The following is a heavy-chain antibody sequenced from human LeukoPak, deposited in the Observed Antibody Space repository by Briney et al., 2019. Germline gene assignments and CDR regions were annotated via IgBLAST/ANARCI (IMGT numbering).Heavy chain of an antibody. CDR1: GGTFSSYA. CDR2: IIPIFGTA. CDR3: AKDNDDILTGLSLVWED. J-gene: IGHJ4*02. Sequence: ASVKVSCKASGGTFSSYAISWVRQAPGQGLEWMGGIIPIFGTANYAQKFQGRVTITADESTSTAYMELSSLRAEDTALYYCAKDNDDILTGLSLVWEDWGQGTLVTVSS. D-gene: IGHD3-9*01. V-gene: IGHV1-69*13.